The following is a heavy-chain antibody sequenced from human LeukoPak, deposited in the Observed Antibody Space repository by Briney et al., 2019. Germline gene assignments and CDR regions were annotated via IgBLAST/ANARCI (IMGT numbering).Heavy chain of an antibody. V-gene: IGHV4-59*08. CDR2: VHYSGNT. CDR1: GVSISRYY. Sequence: SETLSLTCTVSGVSISRYYWSWVRQPPGKGLEWIGSVHYSGNTNYNPSLKSRVTISLDTSKNQFSLKLSYVTAADTAVYYCARHDYNWKTFDFWGQGTLVTVSS. CDR3: ARHDYNWKTFDF. J-gene: IGHJ4*02. D-gene: IGHD1-1*01.